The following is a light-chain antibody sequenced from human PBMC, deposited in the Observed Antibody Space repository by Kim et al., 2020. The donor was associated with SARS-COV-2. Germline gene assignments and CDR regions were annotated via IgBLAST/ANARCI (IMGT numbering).Light chain of an antibody. V-gene: IGLV2-14*03. CDR1: SEDIGRYKY. CDR2: DVS. Sequence: QSALTQPASVSGSPGQSITISCTGTSEDIGRYKYVSWYQQIAGRVPKLIISDVSDRPSGISHRFSGSKSGNMASLTISGLQAEDEGDYYCTSSTSRMTWVFGGGTQLTVL. J-gene: IGLJ3*02. CDR3: TSSTSRMTWV.